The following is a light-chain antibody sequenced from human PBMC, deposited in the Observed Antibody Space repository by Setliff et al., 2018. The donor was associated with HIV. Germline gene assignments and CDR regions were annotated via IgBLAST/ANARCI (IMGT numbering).Light chain of an antibody. Sequence: QSALTQPASVSGSPGQSITISCAGTRSDVGEYDYVSWYQHHPGKAPKLMIYDVTKRPSGVSNRFSGSKSGNTVSLTISGLQAEDEADYYCCSYTSSSTRLFGGGTKVTVL. CDR1: RSDVGEYDY. CDR2: DVT. CDR3: CSYTSSSTRL. V-gene: IGLV2-14*03. J-gene: IGLJ2*01.